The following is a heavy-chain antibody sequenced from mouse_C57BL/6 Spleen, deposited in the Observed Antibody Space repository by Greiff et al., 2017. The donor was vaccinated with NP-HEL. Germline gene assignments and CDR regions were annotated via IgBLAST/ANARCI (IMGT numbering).Heavy chain of an antibody. J-gene: IGHJ4*01. CDR3: ARGGGFPYYAMDY. V-gene: IGHV1-26*01. Sequence: EVQLQQSGPELVKPGASVKISCKASGYTFTDYYMNWVKQSHGKSLEWIGDINPNNGGTSYNQKFKGKATLTVDKSSSTAYMELRRLTSEDSAVYYCARGGGFPYYAMDYWGQGTSVTVSS. CDR2: INPNNGGT. CDR1: GYTFTDYY.